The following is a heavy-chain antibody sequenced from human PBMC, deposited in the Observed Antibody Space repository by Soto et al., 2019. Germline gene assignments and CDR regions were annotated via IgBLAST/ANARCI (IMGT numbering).Heavy chain of an antibody. CDR2: IYYSGST. CDR3: ARHVGMSGYFFVGAFDI. V-gene: IGHV4-39*01. CDR1: GGSISSSSYY. J-gene: IGHJ3*02. Sequence: SETLSLTCTVSGGSISSSSYYWGWIRQPPGKGLEWIGSIYYSGSTYYNPSLKSRVTISVDTSKNQFSLKLSSVTAADTAVYYCARHVGMSGYFFVGAFDIWGQGTMVTVSS. D-gene: IGHD3-3*01.